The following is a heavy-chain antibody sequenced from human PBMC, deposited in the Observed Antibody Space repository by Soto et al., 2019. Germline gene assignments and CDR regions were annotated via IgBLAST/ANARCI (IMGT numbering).Heavy chain of an antibody. D-gene: IGHD1-26*01. V-gene: IGHV3-48*02. CDR2: ISTDLRAL. CDR3: TRDGRRGYDMDV. Sequence: EVKLAESGGDLVQPGGSLRLSCAASGFTISTYHLNWVRQAPGKGLEWVSYISTDLRALYYADSVRGRFTISRDNAKNSLYLQMTSLRDKDTGVYYCTRDGRRGYDMDVWGQGTTVTVSS. CDR1: GFTISTYH. J-gene: IGHJ6*02.